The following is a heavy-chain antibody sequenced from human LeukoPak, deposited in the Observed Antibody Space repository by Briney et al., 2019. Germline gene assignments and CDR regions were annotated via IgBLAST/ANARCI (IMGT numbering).Heavy chain of an antibody. V-gene: IGHV3-23*01. CDR3: ATDGAGFDT. J-gene: IGHJ5*02. CDR1: GFTFRSYA. CDR2: ISGSSPNT. Sequence: PGGSLRLSCAASGFTFRSYAMSWVRQAPGKGLEWVSDISGSSPNTYYADSMKGRFTISRDNSKSTVDLQMNNLRAEDTAVYYCATDGAGFDTWGQGVLVTVSS.